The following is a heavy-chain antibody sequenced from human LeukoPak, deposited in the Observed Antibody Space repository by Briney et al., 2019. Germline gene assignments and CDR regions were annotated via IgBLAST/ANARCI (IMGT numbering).Heavy chain of an antibody. CDR2: IYYSGST. J-gene: IGHJ4*02. V-gene: IGHV4-39*07. CDR3: AREEGGRDGYIQYFDY. CDR1: GGSISSSSYY. D-gene: IGHD5-24*01. Sequence: SETLSLTCTVSGGSISSSSYYWGWIRQPSGKGLEWIGSIYYSGSTYYNPSLKSRVTISVDTSKNQFSLKLSSVTAADTAVYYCAREEGGRDGYIQYFDYWGQGTLVTVSS.